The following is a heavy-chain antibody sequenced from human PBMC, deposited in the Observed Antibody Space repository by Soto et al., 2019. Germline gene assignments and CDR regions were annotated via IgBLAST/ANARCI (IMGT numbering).Heavy chain of an antibody. V-gene: IGHV3-23*01. J-gene: IGHJ4*02. D-gene: IGHD3-10*01. Sequence: EVQLLESGGGLVQVGESLRLSCPASGFTFSNYPMSWVRQVPGKGLEWVSSISGSGGSTYYADSVRGRFTISRDNSKNTLYLQMNSLRAEDTAVYYCAKNNLFGSGTNDYWGQGTLVTVSS. CDR3: AKNNLFGSGTNDY. CDR1: GFTFSNYP. CDR2: ISGSGGST.